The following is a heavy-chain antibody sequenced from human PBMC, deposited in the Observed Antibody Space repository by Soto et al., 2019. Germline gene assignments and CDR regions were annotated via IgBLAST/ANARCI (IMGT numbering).Heavy chain of an antibody. CDR3: ARVPLLNWFDP. J-gene: IGHJ5*02. Sequence: SETLSLTCTVSCGSISSYYWSWIRQPPGKGLEWIGYIYYSGSTNYNPSLKSRVTISVDTSKNQFSLKLSSVTAADTAVYYCARVPLLNWFDPSGQGTLVTVSS. CDR2: IYYSGST. D-gene: IGHD2-15*01. CDR1: CGSISSYY. V-gene: IGHV4-59*01.